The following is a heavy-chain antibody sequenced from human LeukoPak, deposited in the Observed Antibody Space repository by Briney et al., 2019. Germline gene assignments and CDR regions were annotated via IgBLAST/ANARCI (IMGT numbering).Heavy chain of an antibody. CDR2: INHSGSI. J-gene: IGHJ4*02. D-gene: IGHD3-10*01. CDR3: ARGSGSGWFGELLVYFDY. V-gene: IGHV4-34*01. Sequence: SETLSLTCAVYGGSFSGYYWSWIRQPPGKGLEWIGEINHSGSINYNPSLKSRVTISVDTSKNQFSLKLSSVTAADTAVYYCARGSGSGWFGELLVYFDYWGQGTLVTVSS. CDR1: GGSFSGYY.